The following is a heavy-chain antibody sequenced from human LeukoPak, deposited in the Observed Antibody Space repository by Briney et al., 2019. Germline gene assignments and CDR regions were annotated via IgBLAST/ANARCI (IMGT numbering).Heavy chain of an antibody. J-gene: IGHJ4*02. D-gene: IGHD5-18*01. CDR1: GFTFTNYA. V-gene: IGHV3-23*01. CDR3: VRHDSFIPF. CDR2: ISDTYSAT. Sequence: GGSLRLSCAASGFTFTNYAMPWVRQAPGKGLEWVSSISDTYSATYYTDSVKGRFTISRDNSKNTVYLQLNNLRAEDTAVYFCVRHDSFIPFWGQGTLVTVSS.